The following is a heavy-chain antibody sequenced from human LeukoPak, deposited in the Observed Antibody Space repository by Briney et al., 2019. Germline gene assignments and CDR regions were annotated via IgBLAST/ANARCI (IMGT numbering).Heavy chain of an antibody. Sequence: SQTLSLTCAISGDSVSSNSAAWNWIRQSPSRGLEWLGRTYYRSKWYNDYAVSVKSRITINPDTSKNQFSLQLNSVTPEDTAVYYCARDGYCSSTSCYTEDNWFDPWGQGTPVTVSS. D-gene: IGHD2-2*02. V-gene: IGHV6-1*01. J-gene: IGHJ5*02. CDR3: ARDGYCSSTSCYTEDNWFDP. CDR2: TYYRSKWYN. CDR1: GDSVSSNSAA.